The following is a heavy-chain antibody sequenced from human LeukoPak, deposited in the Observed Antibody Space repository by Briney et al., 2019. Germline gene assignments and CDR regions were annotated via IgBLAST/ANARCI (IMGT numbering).Heavy chain of an antibody. V-gene: IGHV1-3*01. J-gene: IGHJ6*02. CDR2: INAGNGNT. Sequence: ASVKVSCKASGYTFTSYAMHWVRQAPGQRLEWMGWINAGNGNTNYAQKLQGRVTMTTDTSTSTAYMELRSLRSDDTAVYYCAKDVPELLWFGELPEGKYYYYGMDVWGQGTTVTVSS. D-gene: IGHD3-10*01. CDR1: GYTFTSYA. CDR3: AKDVPELLWFGELPEGKYYYYGMDV.